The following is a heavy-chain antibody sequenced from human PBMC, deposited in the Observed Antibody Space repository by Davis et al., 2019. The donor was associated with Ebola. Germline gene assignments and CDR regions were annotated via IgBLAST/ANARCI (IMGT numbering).Heavy chain of an antibody. CDR1: GGPISGFQ. CDR2: IFNDGTV. CDR3: ARDNLGSLDY. J-gene: IGHJ4*02. V-gene: IGHV4-59*01. Sequence: MPSETLSPTGTVAGGPISGFQWAWIRQPPVKGLQYVAHIFNDGTVAYNSALKSRVIISLDKSSTQFSLKLTSVTAADTAVYFCARDNLGSLDYWGQGMLVTVSS. D-gene: IGHD1-14*01.